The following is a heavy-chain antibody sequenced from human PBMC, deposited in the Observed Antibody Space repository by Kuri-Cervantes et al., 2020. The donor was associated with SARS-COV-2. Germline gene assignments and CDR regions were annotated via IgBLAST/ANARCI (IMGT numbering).Heavy chain of an antibody. CDR1: GFSLTTSGMC. V-gene: IGHV2-70*12. D-gene: IGHD2-21*02. Sequence: SGPTLVKPTQTLTLTCTFSGFSLTTSGMCVSWIRQPPGKALEWLARIDWDDDKYYSTSLTTRLTVSKDTSRNQVVLTMTNMDPVDTATYYCAHRGGLRDAFDIWGQGTMVTVSS. CDR2: IDWDDDK. CDR3: AHRGGLRDAFDI. J-gene: IGHJ3*02.